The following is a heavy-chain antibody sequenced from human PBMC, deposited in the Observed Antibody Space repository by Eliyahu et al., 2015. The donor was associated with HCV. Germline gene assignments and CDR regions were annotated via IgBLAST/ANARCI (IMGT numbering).Heavy chain of an antibody. D-gene: IGHD3-22*01. Sequence: EVQLVESGGXLVXPGRSLRLSCAXSXFTFXDYAMHWVRQAPGKGLEWVSGISWNSNNIGYSDSVKGRFTISRDSAKNSLYLQMNSLRAEDTAFYYCAKDIFSSGPSLFDYWGQGTLVTVSS. J-gene: IGHJ4*02. CDR3: AKDIFSSGPSLFDY. V-gene: IGHV3-9*01. CDR1: XFTFXDYA. CDR2: ISWNSNNI.